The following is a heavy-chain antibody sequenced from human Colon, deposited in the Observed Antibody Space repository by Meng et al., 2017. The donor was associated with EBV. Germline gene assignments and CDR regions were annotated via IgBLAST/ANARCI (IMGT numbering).Heavy chain of an antibody. J-gene: IGHJ4*02. CDR1: GGSMSSGNYY. Sequence: QVELQASGPGLVEPSQTLSLTWTVSGGSMSSGNYYWSWIRQPPGKGLEWIGYIHHSGSAYYNPSLKSRVSISVDTSKNQFSLNLNSMTAADTAVYYCASFDHIPRRNYFDYWGQGTLVTVSS. D-gene: IGHD2-21*01. CDR3: ASFDHIPRRNYFDY. V-gene: IGHV4-30-4*01. CDR2: IHHSGSA.